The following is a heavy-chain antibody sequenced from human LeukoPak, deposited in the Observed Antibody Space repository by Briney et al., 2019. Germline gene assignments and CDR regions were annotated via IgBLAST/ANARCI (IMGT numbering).Heavy chain of an antibody. J-gene: IGHJ1*01. CDR2: IYYTGST. Sequence: PSETLSLTCTVSGGSISRSSYYWGWIRQPPGKGLEWIGTIYYTGSTYYNLSLKGRVTISVDTSKNQLSLKVNSVTAADTAVYYCARVDSISSIQYWGQGTLVTVSS. CDR1: GGSISRSSYY. V-gene: IGHV4-39*07. D-gene: IGHD4-11*01. CDR3: ARVDSISSIQY.